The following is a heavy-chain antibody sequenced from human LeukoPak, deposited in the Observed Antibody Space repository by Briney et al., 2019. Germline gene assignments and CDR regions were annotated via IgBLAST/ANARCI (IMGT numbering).Heavy chain of an antibody. CDR1: GYTFTGYY. Sequence: ASVKVSCKASGYTFTGYYMHWVQQAPGQGLEWMGRINPNSGGTNYAQKFQGRVTMTRDTSISTAYMELSRLRSDDTAVYYCARGKMEDGYNSDAFDIWGQGTMVTVSS. V-gene: IGHV1-2*06. J-gene: IGHJ3*02. CDR3: ARGKMEDGYNSDAFDI. D-gene: IGHD5-24*01. CDR2: INPNSGGT.